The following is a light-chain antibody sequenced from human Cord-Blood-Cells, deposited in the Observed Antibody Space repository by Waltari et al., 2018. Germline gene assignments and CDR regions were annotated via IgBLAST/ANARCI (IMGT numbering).Light chain of an antibody. J-gene: IGKJ2*03. CDR1: QGISSY. CDR2: AAS. CDR3: QQYYSYPYS. Sequence: AIRMIQSQSSFSASIGDRVTITSRASQGISSYLAWYQQKPGKAPKLLIYAASTLQSGVPSRFSGSGSGTDFTLTISCLQSEDFATYYCQQYYSYPYSFGQGTKLEIK. V-gene: IGKV1-8*01.